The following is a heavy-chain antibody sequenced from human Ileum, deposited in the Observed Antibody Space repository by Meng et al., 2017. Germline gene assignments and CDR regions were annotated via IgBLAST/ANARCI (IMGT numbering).Heavy chain of an antibody. CDR1: GGSFSSGSYY. CDR3: ARDNIGWSFDY. J-gene: IGHJ4*02. V-gene: IGHV4-61*02. CDR2: IYPSGIT. Sequence: TLSLTCTVSGGSFSSGSYYWRWIRQPAGKGLEWIGRIYPSGITNYNPSLRSRVTISVDTSKNQFSLKLSSVTAADTAVYYCARDNIGWSFDYWGQGTLVTVSS. D-gene: IGHD6-19*01.